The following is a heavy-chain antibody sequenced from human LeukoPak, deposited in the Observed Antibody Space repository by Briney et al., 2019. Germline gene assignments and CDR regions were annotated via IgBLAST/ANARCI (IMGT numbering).Heavy chain of an antibody. CDR1: GFTFSSYA. Sequence: PGGSLRLSCAASGFTFSSYAMSWVRQAPGKGLEWVSAIIGSGGSTYYADSVKGRFTISRDNSKNSLYLQMNSLRTEDTALYYCAKDRRAAFDYWGQGTLVTVSS. CDR2: IIGSGGST. CDR3: AKDRRAAFDY. J-gene: IGHJ4*02. V-gene: IGHV3-23*01. D-gene: IGHD2-15*01.